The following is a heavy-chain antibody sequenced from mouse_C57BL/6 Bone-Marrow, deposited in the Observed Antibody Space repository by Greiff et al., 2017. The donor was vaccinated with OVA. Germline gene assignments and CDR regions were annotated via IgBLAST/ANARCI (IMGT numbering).Heavy chain of an antibody. J-gene: IGHJ3*01. V-gene: IGHV5-17*01. CDR3: AKLFWFAY. CDR2: ISSGSSTI. Sequence: EVMLVESGGGLVKPGGSLKLSCAASGFTFSDYGMHWVRQAPEKGLEWVAYISSGSSTIYYADTVKDRFTISRDNAKNTLFLQMTSLRSEDTAMYYCAKLFWFAYWGQGTLVTVSA. CDR1: GFTFSDYG.